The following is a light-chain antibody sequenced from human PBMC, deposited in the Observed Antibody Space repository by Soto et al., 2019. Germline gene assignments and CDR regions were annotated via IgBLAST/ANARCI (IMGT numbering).Light chain of an antibody. CDR2: GAS. CDR1: QSLNSN. J-gene: IGKJ4*01. V-gene: IGKV3-15*01. Sequence: EIVMTQSPATLSVSPGESATLSCRASQSLNSNLAWYQQKPGQAPRLLIYGASTRAAAIPARFSGSGSGTEFTLTISSLQSEDVAVYYCQQYNYWPPLTFGGGTKVEI. CDR3: QQYNYWPPLT.